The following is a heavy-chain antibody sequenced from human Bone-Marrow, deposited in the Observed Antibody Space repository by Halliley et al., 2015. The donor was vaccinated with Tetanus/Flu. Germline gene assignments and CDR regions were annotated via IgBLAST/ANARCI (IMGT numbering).Heavy chain of an antibody. Sequence: MGLINPSDSSISYAQKFQGRVTVTRDTSTSTVYMELSSLRSEDTAVYYCVREGYASGWSKAFDYWGQGTLVTVSS. CDR3: VREGYASGWSKAFDY. D-gene: IGHD6-19*01. V-gene: IGHV1-46*01. J-gene: IGHJ4*01. CDR2: INPSDSSI.